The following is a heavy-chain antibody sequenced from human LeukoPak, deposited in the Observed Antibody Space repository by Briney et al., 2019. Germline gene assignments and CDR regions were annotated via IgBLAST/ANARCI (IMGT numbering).Heavy chain of an antibody. CDR1: GGSISSYY. V-gene: IGHV4-4*07. D-gene: IGHD4-17*01. Sequence: SETLSLTCTVSGGSISSYYWSWIRQPAGKGLEWIGRIYTSGSTNYNPSLKSRVTMSVDTSKNQFSLKLSSVTAADTAVYYCAGDGDPVTTASSYYYGMDVWGQGTTVTVSS. CDR3: AGDGDPVTTASSYYYGMDV. CDR2: IYTSGST. J-gene: IGHJ6*02.